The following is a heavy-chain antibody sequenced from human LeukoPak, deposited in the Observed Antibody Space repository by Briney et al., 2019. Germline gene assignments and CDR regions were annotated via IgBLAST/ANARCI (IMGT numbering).Heavy chain of an antibody. CDR3: AKDRSEILEWLPHAFDI. V-gene: IGHV3-23*01. CDR2: ISGSGGST. D-gene: IGHD3-3*01. CDR1: GFTFSSYA. Sequence: GGSLRLSCAASGFTFSSYAMSWVRQAPGKGLEWVSAISGSGGSTYYADSVKGRFTISRDNSKNTLHLQMNSLRAEDTAVYYCAKDRSEILEWLPHAFDIWGQGTMVTVSS. J-gene: IGHJ3*02.